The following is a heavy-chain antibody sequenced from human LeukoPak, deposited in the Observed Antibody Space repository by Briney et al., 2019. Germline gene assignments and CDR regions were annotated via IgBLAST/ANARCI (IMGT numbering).Heavy chain of an antibody. V-gene: IGHV1-2*02. Sequence: ASVKVSCKASGYTFTGYYMHWVRLAPGQGLEWMGWINPNSGGTNYAQKFQGRVTMTRDTSISTAYMELSRLRSDDTAVYYCAREGYCSSTSCYWFDPWGQGTQVTVSS. J-gene: IGHJ5*02. CDR2: INPNSGGT. D-gene: IGHD2-2*01. CDR1: GYTFTGYY. CDR3: AREGYCSSTSCYWFDP.